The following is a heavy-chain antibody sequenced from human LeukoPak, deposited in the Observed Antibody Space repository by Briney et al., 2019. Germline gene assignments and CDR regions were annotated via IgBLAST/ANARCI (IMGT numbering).Heavy chain of an antibody. CDR2: IWYDGSNK. CDR3: ARDSPYYYYGMDV. Sequence: GGSLRLSCAASGFTFSSYGMPWVRQAPGKGLEWVAVIWYDGSNKYYADSVKGRFTISRDNSKNTLYLQMNSLRAEDTAVYYCARDSPYYYYGMDVWGQGTTVTASS. CDR1: GFTFSSYG. J-gene: IGHJ6*02. V-gene: IGHV3-33*01.